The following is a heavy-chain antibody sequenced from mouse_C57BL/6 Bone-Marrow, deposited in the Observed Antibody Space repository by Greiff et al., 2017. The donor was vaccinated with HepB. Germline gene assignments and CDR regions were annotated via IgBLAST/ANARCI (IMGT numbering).Heavy chain of an antibody. CDR2: IWTGGGT. CDR1: GFSLTSYA. V-gene: IGHV2-9-1*01. D-gene: IGHD4-1*01. CDR3: ATPNWDGYFDV. Sequence: VKVVESGPGLVAPSQSLSITCTVSGFSLTSYAISWVRQPPGKGLEWLGVIWTGGGTNFNSALKSRLSISKDNSKSQVFLKMNSLQTDDTARYYCATPNWDGYFDVWGTGTTVTVSS. J-gene: IGHJ1*03.